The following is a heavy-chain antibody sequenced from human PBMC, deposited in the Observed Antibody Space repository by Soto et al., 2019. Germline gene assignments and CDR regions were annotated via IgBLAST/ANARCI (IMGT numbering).Heavy chain of an antibody. V-gene: IGHV4-31*03. Sequence: PSETLSLTCTVSGGSISSGGYYWSWIRQHPGKGLEWIGYIYYSGSTYYNPSLKSRVTISVDTSKNQFSLKLSSVTAADTAVYYCARGTLARFLDYWGQGTLVTVSS. CDR3: ARGTLARFLDY. D-gene: IGHD5-12*01. J-gene: IGHJ4*02. CDR1: GGSISSGGYY. CDR2: IYYSGST.